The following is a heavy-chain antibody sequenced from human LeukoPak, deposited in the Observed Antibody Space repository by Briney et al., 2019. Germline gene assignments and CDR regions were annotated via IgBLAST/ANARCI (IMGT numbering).Heavy chain of an antibody. D-gene: IGHD3-3*01. Sequence: ASVKVSCKASGYTFTSYDINWVRQATGQGLEWIGWMNPNSGNTGYAQKFQGRVTITRNTSISTAYMELSSLRSEDTAVYYCARGFRRIFGVVIGYYFDYWGQGTLVTVSS. V-gene: IGHV1-8*03. CDR2: MNPNSGNT. CDR1: GYTFTSYD. J-gene: IGHJ4*02. CDR3: ARGFRRIFGVVIGYYFDY.